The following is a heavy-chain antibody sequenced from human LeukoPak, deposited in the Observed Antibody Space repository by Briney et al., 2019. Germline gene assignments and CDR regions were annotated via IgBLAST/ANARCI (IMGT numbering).Heavy chain of an antibody. Sequence: GASVKVSCKASGGTFSIYAISWVRQAPGQGLEWMGGIIPIFGTANYAQKFQGRVTITADESTSTAYMELSSLRSEDTAVYYCARAAFWSGYYYYYMDVWGKGTTVTVSS. CDR2: IIPIFGTA. V-gene: IGHV1-69*13. CDR1: GGTFSIYA. J-gene: IGHJ6*03. D-gene: IGHD3-3*01. CDR3: ARAAFWSGYYYYYMDV.